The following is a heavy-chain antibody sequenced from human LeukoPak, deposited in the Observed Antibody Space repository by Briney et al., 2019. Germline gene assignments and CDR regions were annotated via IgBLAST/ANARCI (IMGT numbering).Heavy chain of an antibody. D-gene: IGHD3-16*01. CDR1: GFTFSSYW. J-gene: IGHJ6*02. CDR2: INHNGNVN. Sequence: GGSLRLSCAASGFTFSSYWVNWARQAPGKGLEWVASINHNGNVNYYVDSVKGRFTISRDNAKNSLYLQMSNLRAEDTAVYFCARGGGLDVWGQGATVTVSS. V-gene: IGHV3-7*03. CDR3: ARGGGLDV.